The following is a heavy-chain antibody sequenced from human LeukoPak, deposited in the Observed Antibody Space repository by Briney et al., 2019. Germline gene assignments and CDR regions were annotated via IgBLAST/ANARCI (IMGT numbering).Heavy chain of an antibody. CDR2: IIPIFGAA. CDR1: GGTFSSYA. V-gene: IGHV1-69*05. Sequence: SVKVSCKASGGTFSSYAISWVRQAPGQGLEWMGGIIPIFGAANYAQKFQGRVTITTDESTSTAYMELSSLRSEDTAVYYCAREWEPRPYFDYWGQGTLVTVSS. D-gene: IGHD1-26*01. J-gene: IGHJ4*02. CDR3: AREWEPRPYFDY.